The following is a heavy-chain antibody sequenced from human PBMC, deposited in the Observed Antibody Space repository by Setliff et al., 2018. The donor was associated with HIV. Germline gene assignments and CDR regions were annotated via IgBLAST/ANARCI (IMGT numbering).Heavy chain of an antibody. CDR1: GGSISSRSHY. CDR2: IYYSGST. J-gene: IGHJ4*02. Sequence: SETLSLTCTVSGGSISSRSHYWGWIRQPPGKGLEWIGSIYYSGSTYYKPSLKSRVTISVDTSKNQFSLKLSSVTAADTAVYYCARFQQGYYGSGSYRDYYFDYWGQGILVTVSS. CDR3: ARFQQGYYGSGSYRDYYFDY. V-gene: IGHV4-39*01. D-gene: IGHD3-10*01.